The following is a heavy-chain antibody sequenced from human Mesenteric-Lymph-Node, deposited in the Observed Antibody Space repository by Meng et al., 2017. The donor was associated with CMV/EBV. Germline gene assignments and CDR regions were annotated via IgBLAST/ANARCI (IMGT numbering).Heavy chain of an antibody. D-gene: IGHD6-13*01. CDR2: IYYSGST. Sequence: GSLRLSCTVSGGSISSSSYYWGWIRQPPGKGLEWIGSIYYSGSTYYNPSLKSRVTISVDTSKNQFSLKLSSVTAADTAMYYCARGAAADPSYYFDYWGQGTLVTVSS. J-gene: IGHJ4*02. CDR1: GGSISSSSYY. V-gene: IGHV4-39*01. CDR3: ARGAAADPSYYFDY.